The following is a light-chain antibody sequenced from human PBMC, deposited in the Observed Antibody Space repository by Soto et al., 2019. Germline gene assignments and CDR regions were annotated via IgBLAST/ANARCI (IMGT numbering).Light chain of an antibody. CDR3: QQYDRWVT. CDR2: GAS. Sequence: EIVMTQSPATLSVSPGEGATLSCRASQTVSSNVAWYQQKRGQAPRLLIFGASTRATGIPARFSGSGSGTEFTLAISSLQSEDFAVYYCQQYDRWVTFGPGTTVDIK. V-gene: IGKV3-15*01. CDR1: QTVSSN. J-gene: IGKJ3*01.